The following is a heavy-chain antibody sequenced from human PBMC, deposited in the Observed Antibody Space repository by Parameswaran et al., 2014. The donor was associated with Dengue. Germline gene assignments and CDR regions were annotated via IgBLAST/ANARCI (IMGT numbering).Heavy chain of an antibody. Sequence: WVRQAPGQALEWMGWITPFNGNTNYAQKFQDRVTITRDRSMSTAYMELSSLRSEDTAMYYCARFVITFGGPPRVFDWSQGTLVTVSS. D-gene: IGHD3-16*01. V-gene: IGHV1-45*02. CDR3: ARFVITFGGPPRVFD. CDR2: ITPFNGNT. J-gene: IGHJ4*02.